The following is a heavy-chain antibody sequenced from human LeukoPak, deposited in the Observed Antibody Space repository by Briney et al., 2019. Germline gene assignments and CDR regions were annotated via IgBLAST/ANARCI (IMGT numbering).Heavy chain of an antibody. CDR1: GFPFSSYW. CDR3: ARARDAMDV. V-gene: IGHV3-7*03. Sequence: GGSLRLSCAASGFPFSSYWMAWVRQAPGRGLEWVASIKQDGGETFYVDSVKGRFTISRDNAKNSLYLQMNSLRAEDTALYYCARARDAMDVWGQGTPVTVSS. J-gene: IGHJ6*02. CDR2: IKQDGGET.